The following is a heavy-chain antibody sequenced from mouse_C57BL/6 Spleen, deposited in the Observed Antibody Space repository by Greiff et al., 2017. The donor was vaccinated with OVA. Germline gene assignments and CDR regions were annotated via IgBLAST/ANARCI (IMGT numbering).Heavy chain of an antibody. D-gene: IGHD4-1*01. V-gene: IGHV1-76*01. CDR3: ARNWDEGY. J-gene: IGHJ2*01. CDR2: IYPGSGNT. CDR1: GYTFTDYY. Sequence: VQLQQSGAELVRPGASVKLSCKASGYTFTDYYINWVKQRPGQGLEWIARIYPGSGNTYYNEKFKGKATLTAEKSSSTAYMQLSSLTSEDSAVYFCARNWDEGYWGQGTTLTVSS.